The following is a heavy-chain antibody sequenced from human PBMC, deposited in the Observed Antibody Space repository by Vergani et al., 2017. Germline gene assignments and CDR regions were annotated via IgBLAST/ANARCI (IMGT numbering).Heavy chain of an antibody. Sequence: QVQLQESGPGLVKPSETLSLTCTVSGGSISSYYWSWIRQPPGKGLEWIGYIYYSGSTNYNPSLKSRVTISVDTSKNQFSLKLSSVTAADTAVYYSTRYSLGSGSHYYYGMDVWGQGTTVTVSS. V-gene: IGHV4-59*01. D-gene: IGHD3-22*01. CDR2: IYYSGST. J-gene: IGHJ6*02. CDR1: GGSISSYY. CDR3: TRYSLGSGSHYYYGMDV.